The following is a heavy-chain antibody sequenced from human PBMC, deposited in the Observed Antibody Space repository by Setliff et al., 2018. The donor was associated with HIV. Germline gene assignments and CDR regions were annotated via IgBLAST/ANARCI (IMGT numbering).Heavy chain of an antibody. CDR3: ARAQRITIFGVVYWYFDL. J-gene: IGHJ2*01. D-gene: IGHD3-3*01. CDR2: TYYNGST. CDR1: GGSISSPY. Sequence: SETLSLTCTVSGGSISSPYWSWIRQPPGKGLEWIGYTYYNGSTNYNPSLKSRVTISVDTSKKQFSLRLSSVTAADTAVYYCARAQRITIFGVVYWYFDLWGRGTLVTVSS. V-gene: IGHV4-59*11.